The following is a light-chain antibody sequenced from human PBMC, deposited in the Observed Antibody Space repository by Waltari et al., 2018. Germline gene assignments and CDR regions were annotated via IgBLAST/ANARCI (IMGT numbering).Light chain of an antibody. V-gene: IGKV1-33*01. CDR3: QQYDNLPIT. Sequence: DIQMTQSPSSLSASVGDRVTITCQASQDISNYLNWYQQKQGKAPNLLIDDASNLETGVPSRFSGSGSGTDFTFTFRSLQPEDIATYYCQQYDNLPITFGQGTRLEIK. J-gene: IGKJ5*01. CDR2: DAS. CDR1: QDISNY.